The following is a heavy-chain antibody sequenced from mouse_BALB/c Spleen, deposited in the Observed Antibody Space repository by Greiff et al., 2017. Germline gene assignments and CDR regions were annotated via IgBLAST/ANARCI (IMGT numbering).Heavy chain of an antibody. V-gene: IGHV1S81*02. J-gene: IGHJ3*01. CDR3: TRSTMVKGWFAY. CDR1: GYTFTSYY. CDR2: INPSNGGT. Sequence: QVQLQQSGADLVKPGASVKLSCKASGYTFTSYYMYWVKQRPGQGLEWIGEINPSNGGTNFNEKFKSKATLTVDKSSSTAYMQLSSLTSEDSAVYYCTRSTMVKGWFAYWGQGTLVTVSA. D-gene: IGHD2-1*01.